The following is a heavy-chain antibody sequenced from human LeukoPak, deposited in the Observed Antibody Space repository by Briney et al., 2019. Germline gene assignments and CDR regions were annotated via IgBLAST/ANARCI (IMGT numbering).Heavy chain of an antibody. CDR3: AKDGVPNRWFGRNYFDY. Sequence: GGSLRLSCAASGFTFSTYEMNWVRQAPGKGLEWVAFIRYDGGKKYYADSVKGRFTISRDNSKNTLYLQMNSLRAEDTAVYYCAKDGVPNRWFGRNYFDYWGQGTLVTVSS. V-gene: IGHV3-30*02. J-gene: IGHJ4*02. CDR2: IRYDGGKK. CDR1: GFTFSTYE. D-gene: IGHD3-10*01.